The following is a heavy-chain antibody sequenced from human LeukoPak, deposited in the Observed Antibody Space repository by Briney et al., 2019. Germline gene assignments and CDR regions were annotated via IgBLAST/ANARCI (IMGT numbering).Heavy chain of an antibody. Sequence: SETLSLTCTVSGGSISSSSYYWGWIRQPPGKGLEWIGSIYYSGSTYYNPSLKSRVTISVDTSKNQFSLKLSSVTAADTAVYYCARVFDPYYYDSSGTPGAFDIWGQGTMVTVS. J-gene: IGHJ3*02. CDR2: IYYSGST. V-gene: IGHV4-39*01. D-gene: IGHD3-22*01. CDR3: ARVFDPYYYDSSGTPGAFDI. CDR1: GGSISSSSYY.